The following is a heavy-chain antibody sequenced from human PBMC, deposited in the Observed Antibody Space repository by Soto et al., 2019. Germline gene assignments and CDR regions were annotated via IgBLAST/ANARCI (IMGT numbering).Heavy chain of an antibody. V-gene: IGHV1-3*04. Sequence: VASVKVSCKASGYAFSSYAMHWVRQAPGQRLEWMGWINIGSGNTEYSQNFQDRITITRDTSASTVYMELSGLRSEDTAVYYCARDGGDCGYRLAYYYYIGMDVWGQGTAVTVSS. CDR3: ARDGGDCGYRLAYYYYIGMDV. CDR2: INIGSGNT. CDR1: GYAFSSYA. D-gene: IGHD2-21*02. J-gene: IGHJ6*02.